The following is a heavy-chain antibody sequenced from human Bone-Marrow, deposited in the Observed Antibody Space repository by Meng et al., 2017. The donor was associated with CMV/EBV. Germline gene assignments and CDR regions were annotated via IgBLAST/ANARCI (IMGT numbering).Heavy chain of an antibody. CDR1: GYSISSGYY. Sequence: SETLSLTCTVSGYSISSGYYWGWIRQPPGKGLEWTGSIYHSGSTYYNPSLKSRVTISVDTSKNQFSLKLSSVTAADTAVYYWARADPPGYCSSTSCHFRDGGFDPWGQGTLVTVSS. J-gene: IGHJ5*02. V-gene: IGHV4-38-2*02. CDR3: ARADPPGYCSSTSCHFRDGGFDP. CDR2: IYHSGST. D-gene: IGHD2-2*01.